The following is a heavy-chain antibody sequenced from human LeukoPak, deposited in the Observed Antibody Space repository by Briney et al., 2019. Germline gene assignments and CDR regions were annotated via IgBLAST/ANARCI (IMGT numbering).Heavy chain of an antibody. CDR1: GGTFSSYA. CDR2: IIPIFGTA. D-gene: IGHD5-18*01. CDR3: ARGSRGYSYGRLDYYYYMDV. J-gene: IGHJ6*03. V-gene: IGHV1-69*05. Sequence: WASVKVSCKASGGTFSSYAISWVRQAPGQGLEWMGGIIPIFGTANYAQKFQGRVTITTDESTSTAYMELSSLRSEDTAVYYCARGSRGYSYGRLDYYYYMDVWGEGTTVTVSS.